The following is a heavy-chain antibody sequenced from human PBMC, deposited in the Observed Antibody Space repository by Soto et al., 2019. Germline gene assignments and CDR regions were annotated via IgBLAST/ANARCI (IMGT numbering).Heavy chain of an antibody. V-gene: IGHV1-69*02. CDR3: AEGGSGSPYWFDP. D-gene: IGHD3-10*01. Sequence: QVQLVQSGAEVKKPGSSVKVSCKASGGTFSSYTISWVRQAPGQGLEWMGRIIPILGIANYAQKFQGRVTITADKPTSTAYMELRSLRSEDTAVYYGAEGGSGSPYWFDPWGQGTLVTVSS. CDR2: IIPILGIA. CDR1: GGTFSSYT. J-gene: IGHJ5*02.